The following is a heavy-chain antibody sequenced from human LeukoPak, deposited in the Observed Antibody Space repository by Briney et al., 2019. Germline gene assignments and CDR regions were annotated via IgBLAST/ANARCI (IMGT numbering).Heavy chain of an antibody. CDR2: IYYSGST. J-gene: IGHJ4*02. CDR3: ARQGPPELWFGDPDY. D-gene: IGHD3-10*01. V-gene: IGHV4-39*01. Sequence: PSETLSLTCTVSGGSISSSSYYWGWIRQPPGKGLEWIGSIYYSGSTYYNPSLKSRVTISVDTSKNQFSLKLSSVTAADAAVYYCARQGPPELWFGDPDYWGQGTLVTVSS. CDR1: GGSISSSSYY.